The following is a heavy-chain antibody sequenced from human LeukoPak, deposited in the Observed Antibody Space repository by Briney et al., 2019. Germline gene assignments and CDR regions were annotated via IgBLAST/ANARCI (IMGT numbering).Heavy chain of an antibody. Sequence: GGSLRLSCAASGFTFSSYAMSWVRQAPGRGLEWVSGISGSGGSTYYADSVKGRFTISRDNSKKTLYLQMTSLRAEGTAVYYCAKPRSDYYYSAFDYWGQGTLVTVSS. CDR1: GFTFSSYA. CDR2: ISGSGGST. J-gene: IGHJ4*02. D-gene: IGHD3-22*01. CDR3: AKPRSDYYYSAFDY. V-gene: IGHV3-23*01.